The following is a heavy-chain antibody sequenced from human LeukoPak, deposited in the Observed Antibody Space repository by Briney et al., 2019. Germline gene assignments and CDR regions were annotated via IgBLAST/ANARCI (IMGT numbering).Heavy chain of an antibody. V-gene: IGHV3-23*01. J-gene: IGHJ6*03. Sequence: GGSLRLSCAASGFTFSSYAMSWVRQAPGKGLEWVSAISGSGGSTYYADSVKGRFTISRDNSKNTLYLQMNSLRAEDTAVYYCAKGHRGWELLFDGCCMDVWGKGTTVTVSS. CDR2: ISGSGGST. CDR3: AKGHRGWELLFDGCCMDV. CDR1: GFTFSSYA. D-gene: IGHD1-26*01.